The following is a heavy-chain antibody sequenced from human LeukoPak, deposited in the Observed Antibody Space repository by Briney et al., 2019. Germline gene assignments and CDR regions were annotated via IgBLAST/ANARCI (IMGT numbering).Heavy chain of an antibody. CDR1: GYTFTSYG. CDR2: ISAYNGNT. CDR3: AREGSSGWYRDLYYFDY. V-gene: IGHV1-18*01. J-gene: IGHJ4*02. Sequence: ASVKVSCKASGYTFTSYGISWVRQAPGQGLEWMGWISAYNGNTNYAQKFQGRVTITADESTSTAYMELSSLRSEDTAVYYCAREGSSGWYRDLYYFDYWGQGTLVTVSS. D-gene: IGHD6-19*01.